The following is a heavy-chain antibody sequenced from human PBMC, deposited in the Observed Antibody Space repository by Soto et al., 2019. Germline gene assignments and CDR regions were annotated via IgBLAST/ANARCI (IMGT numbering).Heavy chain of an antibody. Sequence: ASVKVSCKASGYMFTYYYIHWVRQGPGQGPEWMGWINPYNGSTTYAQNFQGRVVMTTDTSTNTVYMELSSLTSDDTAMYYCGRCRTDSYAMDVWGQGTTVTVSS. V-gene: IGHV1-2*02. CDR3: GRCRTDSYAMDV. CDR1: GYMFTYYY. CDR2: INPYNGST. D-gene: IGHD2-8*02. J-gene: IGHJ6*02.